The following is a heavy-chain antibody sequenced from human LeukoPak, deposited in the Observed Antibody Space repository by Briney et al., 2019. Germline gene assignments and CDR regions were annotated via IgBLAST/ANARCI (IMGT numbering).Heavy chain of an antibody. D-gene: IGHD3/OR15-3a*01. CDR1: GFTFSSYW. V-gene: IGHV3-74*01. J-gene: IGHJ4*02. CDR3: ARDDSWGFAN. Sequence: PGGSLRLSCAASGFTFSSYWTHWVRQAPGKGLVWVSRINTDGSSTSYADSVQGRFTISRDNAKNTLYLQMNRLRAEDTAVYYCARDDSWGFANWGQGSLFTVSS. CDR2: INTDGSST.